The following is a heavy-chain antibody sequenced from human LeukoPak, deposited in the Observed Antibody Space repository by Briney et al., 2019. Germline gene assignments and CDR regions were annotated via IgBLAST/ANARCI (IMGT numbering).Heavy chain of an antibody. V-gene: IGHV3-23*01. CDR3: TKDDSSSWYDYFFDY. CDR2: ISGAGGSS. J-gene: IGHJ4*02. CDR1: GFAFSRSS. Sequence: GGALRLSCATSGFAFSRSSMSWVRQAPGQGLEWVSTISGAGGSSWYAESVKGRFSISRDNSMNSVSLQMSSLRVEDTAIYYCTKDDSSSWYDYFFDYWGQGTLVTVSS. D-gene: IGHD6-13*01.